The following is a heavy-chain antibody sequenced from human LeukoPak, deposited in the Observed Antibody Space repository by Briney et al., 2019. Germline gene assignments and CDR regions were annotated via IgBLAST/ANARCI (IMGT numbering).Heavy chain of an antibody. CDR1: GFTFSSYA. CDR3: ARGIVVVVAATDY. CDR2: ISYDGSNK. D-gene: IGHD2-15*01. Sequence: PGGSLRLSCAASGFTFSSYAMHWVRQAPGKGLEWVAVISYDGSNKYCADSVKGRFTISRDNSKNTLYLQMNSLRAEDTAVYYCARGIVVVVAATDYWGQGTLVTVSS. J-gene: IGHJ4*02. V-gene: IGHV3-30-3*01.